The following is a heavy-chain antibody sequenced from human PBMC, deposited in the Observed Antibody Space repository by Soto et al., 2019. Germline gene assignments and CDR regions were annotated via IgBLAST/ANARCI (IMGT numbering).Heavy chain of an antibody. CDR2: IYATGTT. J-gene: IGHJ5*02. CDR1: GGSISGFY. D-gene: IGHD1-1*01. V-gene: IGHV4-4*07. Sequence: XETLSLTCTVSGGSISGFYWSWIRKSAGKGLEWIGRIYATGTTDYNPSLKSRVMMSVDTSKKQFSLKLRSVTAADTAVYYCVRDGTKTLRDWFEPWGPGSSVTVSS. CDR3: VRDGTKTLRDWFEP.